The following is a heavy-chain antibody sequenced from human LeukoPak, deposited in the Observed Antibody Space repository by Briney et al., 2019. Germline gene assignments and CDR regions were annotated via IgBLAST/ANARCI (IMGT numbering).Heavy chain of an antibody. CDR1: GFTFSSYA. CDR3: ARDLYIVVVPAAMGP. Sequence: GGSLRLSCAASGFTFSSYAMRWVRQAPGKGLEWVSYISSSSSTIYYADSVKGRFTISRDNAKNSLYLQMNSLRAEDTAVYYCARDLYIVVVPAAMGPWGQGTLVTVSS. D-gene: IGHD2-2*01. J-gene: IGHJ5*02. V-gene: IGHV3-48*01. CDR2: ISSSSSTI.